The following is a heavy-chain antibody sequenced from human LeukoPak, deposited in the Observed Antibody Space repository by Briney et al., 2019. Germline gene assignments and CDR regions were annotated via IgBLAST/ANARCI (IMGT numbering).Heavy chain of an antibody. V-gene: IGHV4-59*01. J-gene: IGHJ6*02. CDR2: IYYSGST. CDR1: GGSISSYY. CDR3: ARDGLDDFWSGIGMDV. Sequence: PSETLSLTCTVSGGSISSYYWSWIRQPPGKGLEWIGYIYYSGSTNYNPSLKSRVTISVDTSKNQFSLKLSSVTAADTAVYYCARDGLDDFWSGIGMDVWGQGTTVTVSS. D-gene: IGHD3-3*01.